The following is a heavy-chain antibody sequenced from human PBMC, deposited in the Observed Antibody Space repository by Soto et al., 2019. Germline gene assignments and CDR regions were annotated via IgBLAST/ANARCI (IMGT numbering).Heavy chain of an antibody. CDR1: GGSINSFY. CDR2: IYYTGST. J-gene: IGHJ3*02. CDR3: ARGKTYEAFDI. Sequence: SETLSLTCTGSGGSINSFYWGWIRQPPGKGLEWIGNIYYTGSTNYSPSLKSRVTISLDPSKNQFSLRLTTVTAADTALYYCARGKTYEAFDIWGPGTMVTVSS. V-gene: IGHV4-59*01.